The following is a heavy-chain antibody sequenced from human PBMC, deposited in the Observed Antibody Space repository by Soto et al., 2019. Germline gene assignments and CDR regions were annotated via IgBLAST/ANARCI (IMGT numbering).Heavy chain of an antibody. CDR3: ARVAAAGTADAFDI. V-gene: IGHV1-8*01. CDR1: GYTFTSYD. J-gene: IGHJ3*02. CDR2: MNPNSGIT. Sequence: GPSVKVSCKASGYTFTSYDINWVRQATGQGLEWMGWMNPNSGITGYAQKFQGRVTMTRNTSISTAYMELSSLRSEDTAVYYCARVAAAGTADAFDIWGQGTMVTVSS. D-gene: IGHD6-13*01.